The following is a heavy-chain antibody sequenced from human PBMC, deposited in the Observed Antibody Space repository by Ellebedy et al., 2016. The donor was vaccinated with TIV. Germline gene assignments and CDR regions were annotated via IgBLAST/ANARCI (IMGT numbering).Heavy chain of an antibody. CDR3: ARGGTMVRGVITFYYYYGMDV. J-gene: IGHJ6*02. Sequence: AASVKVSCKASGYTFTSYYMHWVRQAPGQGLEWMGIINPSGGSTSYAQKLQGRVTMTRDTSTSPVYMELSSLRSEDTAVYYCARGGTMVRGVITFYYYYGMDVWGQGTTVTVSS. CDR2: INPSGGST. CDR1: GYTFTSYY. V-gene: IGHV1-46*04. D-gene: IGHD3-10*01.